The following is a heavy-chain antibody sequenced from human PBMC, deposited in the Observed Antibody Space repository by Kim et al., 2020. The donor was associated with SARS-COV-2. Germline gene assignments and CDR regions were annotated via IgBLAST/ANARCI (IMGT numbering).Heavy chain of an antibody. Sequence: GGSLRLSCAASGFTFSSYSMNWVRQAPGKGLEWVSSISSSSSYIYYADSVKGRFTISRDNAKNSLYLQMNSLRAEDTAVYYCARGMRPGIAAAGTIFYYYYYGMDVWGQGTTVTVSS. CDR2: ISSSSSYI. CDR3: ARGMRPGIAAAGTIFYYYYYGMDV. J-gene: IGHJ6*02. D-gene: IGHD6-13*01. V-gene: IGHV3-21*01. CDR1: GFTFSSYS.